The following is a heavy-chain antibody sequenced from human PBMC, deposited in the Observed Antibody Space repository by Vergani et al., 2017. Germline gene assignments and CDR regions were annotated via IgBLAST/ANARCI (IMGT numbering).Heavy chain of an antibody. Sequence: QVQLQESGPGLVKPSETLSLTCTVSGGSVSSGSYYWSWIRQPPGKGLEWIGYIYYSGSTNSNPSLKSRFTISVDTSKNQFSLKLSSVTAADTAVYYCARANSPMTTVVTDYYYYYGMDVWGQGTTVTVSS. CDR2: IYYSGST. J-gene: IGHJ6*02. CDR1: GGSVSSGSYY. V-gene: IGHV4-61*01. CDR3: ARANSPMTTVVTDYYYYYGMDV. D-gene: IGHD4-23*01.